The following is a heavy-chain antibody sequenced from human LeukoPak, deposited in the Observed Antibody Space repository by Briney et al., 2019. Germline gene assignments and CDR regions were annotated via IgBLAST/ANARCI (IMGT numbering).Heavy chain of an antibody. CDR3: ARHTTGRAGGDFDY. Sequence: SETLSLTCSVSGGSFTGYHWSWLRQPPEKGLEWLAYMYYGGTSNYNPSLNSRLTMSIDTSQNQLSLRLTSVTAADTAVYYCARHTTGRAGGDFDYWGQGALVTVSS. CDR1: GGSFTGYH. CDR2: MYYGGTS. V-gene: IGHV4-59*08. J-gene: IGHJ4*02. D-gene: IGHD2/OR15-2a*01.